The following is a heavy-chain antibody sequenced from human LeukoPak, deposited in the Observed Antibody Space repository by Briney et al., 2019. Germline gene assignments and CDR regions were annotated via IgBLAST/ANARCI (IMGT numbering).Heavy chain of an antibody. D-gene: IGHD3-3*01. J-gene: IGHJ6*02. CDR1: GGSISSSGYY. Sequence: PSETLSLTCTVSGGSISSSGYYWGWIRQPPGKGLEWIGSTYYSGSTYYNPSLKSRVTISVDTSKNQFSLKLSSVTAADTALYYCAVGTFGVVINYYGMDVWGQGTTVTVSS. V-gene: IGHV4-39*01. CDR2: TYYSGST. CDR3: AVGTFGVVINYYGMDV.